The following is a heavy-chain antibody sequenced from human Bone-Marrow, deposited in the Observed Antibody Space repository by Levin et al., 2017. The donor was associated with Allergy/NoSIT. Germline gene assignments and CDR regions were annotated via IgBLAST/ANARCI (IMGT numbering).Heavy chain of an antibody. CDR1: GFSFSSFG. V-gene: IGHV3-30*18. D-gene: IGHD6-19*01. CDR2: ISSDGNNK. CDR3: AKDQSIGWHIHTYFYYCGLDV. Sequence: GGSLRLSCAASGFSFSSFGVHWVRQAPGKGLEWVAIISSDGNNKYYADSVKGRFTISRDNSKNTVYLEMNGLRPEDTAVYSCAKDQSIGWHIHTYFYYCGLDVWGQGTTVTVSS. J-gene: IGHJ6*02.